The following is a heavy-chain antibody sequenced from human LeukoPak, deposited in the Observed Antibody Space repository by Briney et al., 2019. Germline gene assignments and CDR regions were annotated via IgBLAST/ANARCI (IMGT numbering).Heavy chain of an antibody. CDR2: IYYSGST. D-gene: IGHD5-18*01. J-gene: IGHJ4*02. V-gene: IGHV4-39*07. CDR3: ARYPRGYSYGYSSFDY. CDR1: GGSISSSSYY. Sequence: SETLSLTCTVSGGSISSSSYYWGWIRQPPGKGLEWIGTIYYSGSTYYNPSLKSRVTISVDTSKNQFSLKLSSVTAADTAVYYCARYPRGYSYGYSSFDYWGQGTLVTVSS.